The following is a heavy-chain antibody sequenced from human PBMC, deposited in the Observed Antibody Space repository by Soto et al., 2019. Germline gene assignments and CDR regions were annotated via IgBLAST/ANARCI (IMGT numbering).Heavy chain of an antibody. J-gene: IGHJ6*04. D-gene: IGHD2-15*01. V-gene: IGHV3-66*01. CDR1: GFTVSSKY. Sequence: GGSLRLSCAASGFTVSSKYMTWVRQAPGKGLEWVSLIQSGGTTYYADSVKGRFTIPRDTSENTLHLQMDSLRVEDTAVYYCARDDVRCDGGRCYGIPLDVWGKRTTVTVSS. CDR3: ARDDVRCDGGRCYGIPLDV. CDR2: IQSGGTT.